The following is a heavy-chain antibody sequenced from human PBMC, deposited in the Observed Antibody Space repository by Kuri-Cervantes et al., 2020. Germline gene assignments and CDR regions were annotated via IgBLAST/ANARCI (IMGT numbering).Heavy chain of an antibody. CDR3: ARWHYYDPPRCFDP. V-gene: IGHV3-53*01. J-gene: IGHJ5*02. Sequence: ETLSLTCAASGFTVSSNYMSWVRQAPGKGLEWVSVIYSGGSTYYADSVKGRFTISRDNSKNTLYLQMNSLRAEDTAVYYCARWHYYDPPRCFDPWGQGTLVTVSS. D-gene: IGHD3-22*01. CDR1: GFTVSSNY. CDR2: IYSGGST.